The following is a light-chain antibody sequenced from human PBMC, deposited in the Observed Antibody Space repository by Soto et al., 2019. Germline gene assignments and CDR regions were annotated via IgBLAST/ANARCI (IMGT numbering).Light chain of an antibody. CDR2: TAS. CDR3: KQGCKSLSC. V-gene: IGKV1-39*01. CDR1: QSISYF. J-gene: IGKJ4*01. Sequence: DIQMTPVPSSLSASVGDRLTNTCPAIQSISYFLNWYQQKPGKAPTLLIYTASNLQDGVLSRFSASVSGTDFTLPISSLVPEDLAISYYKQGCKSLSCFGGGTMVEIK.